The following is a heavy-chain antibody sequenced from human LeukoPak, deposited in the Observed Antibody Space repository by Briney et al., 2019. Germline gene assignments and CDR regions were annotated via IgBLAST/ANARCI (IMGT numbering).Heavy chain of an antibody. J-gene: IGHJ5*02. D-gene: IGHD2-2*01. CDR3: TTELTSVVVPAAPNWFDP. V-gene: IGHV3-15*01. Sequence: PGGSLRLSCAASGFTFSSYGMHWVRQAPGKGLEWVGRIKSKTDGGTTDYAAPVKGRFTISRDDSKNTLYLQMNSLKTEDTAVYYCTTELTSVVVPAAPNWFDPWGQGTLVTVSS. CDR2: IKSKTDGGTT. CDR1: GFTFSSYG.